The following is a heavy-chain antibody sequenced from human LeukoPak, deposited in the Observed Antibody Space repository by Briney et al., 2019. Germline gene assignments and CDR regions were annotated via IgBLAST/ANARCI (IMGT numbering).Heavy chain of an antibody. CDR2: IYPGDSDT. D-gene: IGHD1/OR15-1a*01. CDR1: GYSFTSFW. J-gene: IGHJ5*02. V-gene: IGHV5-51*01. Sequence: GESLKISCKGSGYSFTSFWIGWVRQMPGKGLEWMGIIYPGDSDTRYRPSFQGQVTISADKSISTAYLQWSSLKASDTAMYYCARLGTGGGTRTEWFDPWGQGTLVTVSS. CDR3: ARLGTGGGTRTEWFDP.